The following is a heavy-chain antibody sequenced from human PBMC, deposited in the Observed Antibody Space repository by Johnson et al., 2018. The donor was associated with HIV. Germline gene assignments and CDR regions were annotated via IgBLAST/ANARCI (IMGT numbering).Heavy chain of an antibody. CDR1: GFTFSSYG. CDR3: ANFGDDSRKDRPETHDAFDI. V-gene: IGHV3-30*02. Sequence: QVQLVESGGGVVQPGGSLRLSCAASGFTFSSYGMHWVRRTPGKGLEWVAFIRYDGSDKSYADSVKGRFTISRDNSKNTLHLQMNSLRAEDTAVYYCANFGDDSRKDRPETHDAFDIWGQGTMVTVSS. CDR2: IRYDGSDK. J-gene: IGHJ3*02. D-gene: IGHD3-22*01.